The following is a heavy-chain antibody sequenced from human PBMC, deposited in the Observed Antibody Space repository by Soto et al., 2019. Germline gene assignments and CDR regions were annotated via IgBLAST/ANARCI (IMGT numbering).Heavy chain of an antibody. D-gene: IGHD3-10*01. J-gene: IGHJ4*02. V-gene: IGHV1-3*01. CDR2: INAGNGNT. CDR1: GYTFTSYA. Sequence: ASVKVSCKASGYTFTSYAMHWVRQAPGQRLEWMGWINAGNGNTKYSQKFQGRVTITRDTSASTAYMELSSLRSEDTAVYYCARDGIWFGELKTFAYWGQGTLVTVSS. CDR3: ARDGIWFGELKTFAY.